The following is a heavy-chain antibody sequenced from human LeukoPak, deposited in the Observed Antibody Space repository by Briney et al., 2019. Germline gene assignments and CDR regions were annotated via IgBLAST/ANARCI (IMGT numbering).Heavy chain of an antibody. CDR1: GFTFSSYG. Sequence: PGRSLRLSCAAFGFTFSSYGMHWVRQAPGKGLEWVAVISYDGSNKYYADSVKGRFTISRDNSKNTLYLQMNSLRAEDTAVYYCAKVSRTSGTRYYFDYWGQGTLVTVSS. J-gene: IGHJ4*02. V-gene: IGHV3-30*18. D-gene: IGHD1-1*01. CDR3: AKVSRTSGTRYYFDY. CDR2: ISYDGSNK.